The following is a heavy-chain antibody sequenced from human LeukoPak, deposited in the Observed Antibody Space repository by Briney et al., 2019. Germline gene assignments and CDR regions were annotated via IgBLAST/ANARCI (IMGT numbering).Heavy chain of an antibody. CDR3: ARGDPTYYYDSSGYVREAFDI. V-gene: IGHV3-21*01. J-gene: IGHJ3*02. D-gene: IGHD3-22*01. Sequence: PGGSLRLSCAASGFIFSSYSMNWVRQAPGKGLEWVSSISSSSSYIYYADSVKGRFTISRDNAKNSLYLQMNSLRAEDTAVYYCARGDPTYYYDSSGYVREAFDIWGQGTMVTVSS. CDR2: ISSSSSYI. CDR1: GFIFSSYS.